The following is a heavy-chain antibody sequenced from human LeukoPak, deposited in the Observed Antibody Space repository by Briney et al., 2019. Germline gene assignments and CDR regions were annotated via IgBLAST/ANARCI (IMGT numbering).Heavy chain of an antibody. V-gene: IGHV1-46*01. D-gene: IGHD2-21*01. J-gene: IGHJ4*02. CDR3: ARDLWQDTYFDY. CDR2: INPSGGST. CDR1: GYTFTSYY. Sequence: ASVKGSCKASGYTFTSYYMHWVRQAPGQGLEWMGIINPSGGSTSYAQKFQGRVTMTRDTSTSTVYMELSSLRSEDTAVYYCARDLWQDTYFDYWGQGTLVTVSS.